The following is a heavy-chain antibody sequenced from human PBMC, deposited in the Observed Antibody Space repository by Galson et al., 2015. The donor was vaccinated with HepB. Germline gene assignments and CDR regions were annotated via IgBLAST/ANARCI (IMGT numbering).Heavy chain of an antibody. V-gene: IGHV4-28*01. CDR3: TGKSGHYVNF. D-gene: IGHD3-10*02. CDR2: IYYSGTT. Sequence: ATLSLLCAVSGYSISRSNWWGWIRQTPGKGLEWIGYIYYSGTTHYNPSLKSRVTVSMDTSKNQFSLKLRSVTAVDTAVYYCTGKSGHYVNFWGQGTLVTASS. CDR1: GYSISRSNW. J-gene: IGHJ4*02.